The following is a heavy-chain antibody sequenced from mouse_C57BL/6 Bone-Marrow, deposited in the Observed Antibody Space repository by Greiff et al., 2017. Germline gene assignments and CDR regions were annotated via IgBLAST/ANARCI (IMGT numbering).Heavy chain of an antibody. J-gene: IGHJ4*01. V-gene: IGHV5-9-1*02. CDR3: TREGGSYAMDY. CDR2: ISSGGDYI. CDR1: GFTFSSYA. Sequence: EVQLVESGEGLVKPGGSLKLSCAASGFTFSSYAMSWVRQTPEKRLEWVAYISSGGDYIYYADTVKGRFTISRDNARNTLYLQMSSLKSENTAMYYCTREGGSYAMDYWGQGTSVTVSS. D-gene: IGHD1-1*02.